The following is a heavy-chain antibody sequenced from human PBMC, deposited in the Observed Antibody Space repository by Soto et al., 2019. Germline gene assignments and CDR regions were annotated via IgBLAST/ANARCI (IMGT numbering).Heavy chain of an antibody. CDR2: IYNSGST. CDR3: AESPYGDYVTFDY. V-gene: IGHV4-59*08. J-gene: IGHJ4*02. Sequence: SETLSLTCTVPGGSISGYYWIWMRQPPGKGLEWIGYIYNSGSTNYNPALKSRVTISVDTSKNQFSLKLSSVTAADTAVYYCAESPYGDYVTFDYWGQGTLVTVSS. D-gene: IGHD4-17*01. CDR1: GGSISGYY.